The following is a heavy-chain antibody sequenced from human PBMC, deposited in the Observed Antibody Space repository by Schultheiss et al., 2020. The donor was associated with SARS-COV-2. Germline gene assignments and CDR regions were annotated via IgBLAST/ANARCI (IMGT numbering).Heavy chain of an antibody. D-gene: IGHD1-26*01. V-gene: IGHV3-30*18. CDR1: GFTVSSNY. J-gene: IGHJ5*02. Sequence: VGSLRLSCAASGFTVSSNYMSWVRQAPGKGLEWVAVISYDGSNKYYADSVKGRFTISRDNSKNTLYLQMNSLRAEDTAVYYCAKDRSGSYPRWFDPWGQGTLVTVSS. CDR2: ISYDGSNK. CDR3: AKDRSGSYPRWFDP.